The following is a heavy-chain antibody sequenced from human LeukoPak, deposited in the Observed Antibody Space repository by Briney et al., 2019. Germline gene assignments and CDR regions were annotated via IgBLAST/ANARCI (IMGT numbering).Heavy chain of an antibody. J-gene: IGHJ5*02. CDR1: GYTFTSYA. D-gene: IGHD3-16*01. V-gene: IGHV7-4-1*02. Sequence: ASVKVSCKASGYTFTSYAMNWVRQAPGQGLEWMGWINTNTGNPTYAQGFTGRFVFSLDTSVSTAYLQISSLKAEDTAVYYCARDRDEVLSNWFDPWGQGTLVTVSS. CDR3: ARDRDEVLSNWFDP. CDR2: INTNTGNP.